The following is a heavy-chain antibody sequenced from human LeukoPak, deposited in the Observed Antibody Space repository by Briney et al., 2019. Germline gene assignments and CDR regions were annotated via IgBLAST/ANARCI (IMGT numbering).Heavy chain of an antibody. CDR1: GYSFTTYW. CDR3: ARGKDGYNYFDY. Sequence: GESLKISCKAFGYSFTTYWIGWVRQMPGKGVGWMGGIYPGDSDTRYSLSFQGQVTISADKSISTAYLQWSSLKASDTAMYYCARGKDGYNYFDYWGQGTLVTVSS. J-gene: IGHJ4*02. D-gene: IGHD5-24*01. V-gene: IGHV5-51*01. CDR2: IYPGDSDT.